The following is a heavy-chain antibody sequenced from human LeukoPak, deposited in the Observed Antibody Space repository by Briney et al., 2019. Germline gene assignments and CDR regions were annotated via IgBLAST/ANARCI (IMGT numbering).Heavy chain of an antibody. CDR3: ARLSTKELPDY. Sequence: ASVKVSCKTSGYTFNSYGISWVRQAPGQGLEWMGWISAYNGNTNYAQKLQGRVTMTTDTSTSTAYMELRSLRSDDTAVYYCARLSTKELPDYWGQGTLVTVSS. V-gene: IGHV1-18*01. D-gene: IGHD1-26*01. CDR2: ISAYNGNT. CDR1: GYTFNSYG. J-gene: IGHJ4*02.